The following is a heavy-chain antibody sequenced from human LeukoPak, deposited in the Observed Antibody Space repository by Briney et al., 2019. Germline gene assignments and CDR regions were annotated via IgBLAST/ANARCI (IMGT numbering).Heavy chain of an antibody. CDR1: GGTFISYA. CDR3: ARDGGCSGGSCPFDY. CDR2: SIPIFGTA. J-gene: IGHJ4*02. D-gene: IGHD2-15*01. Sequence: SVKVSCKASGGTFISYAISWVRQAPGQGLEWMGGSIPIFGTANYAQKFQGRVTITADKSTSTAYMELSSLRSEDTAVYYCARDGGCSGGSCPFDYWGQGTLVTVSS. V-gene: IGHV1-69*06.